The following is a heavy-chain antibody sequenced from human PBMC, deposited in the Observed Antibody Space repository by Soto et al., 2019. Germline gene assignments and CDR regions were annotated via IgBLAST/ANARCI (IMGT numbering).Heavy chain of an antibody. J-gene: IGHJ5*02. CDR2: INHSGST. V-gene: IGHV4-34*01. D-gene: IGHD6-13*01. Sequence: QVQLQQWGAGLLKPSETLSLTCAVYGGSFSGYYWSWIRQPPGKGLEWIGEINHSGSTNYNPSLKSRVTISVDTSKNQFSLKLSSVTAADTAVYYCARSKQQLARVRLRRYNWFDPWGQGTLVTVSS. CDR1: GGSFSGYY. CDR3: ARSKQQLARVRLRRYNWFDP.